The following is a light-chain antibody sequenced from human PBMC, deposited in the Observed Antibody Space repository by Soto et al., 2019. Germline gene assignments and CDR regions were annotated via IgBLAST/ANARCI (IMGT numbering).Light chain of an antibody. Sequence: PGERATLSCRARQSVASSNIAWYQQKPAQAPSLLIYGASRRATGIRERFSGSGSGIDLTLTISRLEPEDFAVYYCQQYVSSPFTLGPGTKVDI. CDR1: QSVASSN. V-gene: IGKV3-20*01. J-gene: IGKJ3*01. CDR2: GAS. CDR3: QQYVSSPFT.